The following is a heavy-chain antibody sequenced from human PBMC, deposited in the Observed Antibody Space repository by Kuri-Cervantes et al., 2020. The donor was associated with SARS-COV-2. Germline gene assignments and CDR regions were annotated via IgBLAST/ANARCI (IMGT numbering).Heavy chain of an antibody. Sequence: GESLKISCAASGFTFSGSAMHWVRQASGKGLEWVGRIRSKANSYATAYAASVKGRFTISRDDSKNTAYLQMNSLKTEDTAVYYYTRHCENCLDAAAFVPNGYWGQGTLVTVSS. CDR1: GFTFSGSA. J-gene: IGHJ4*02. CDR2: IRSKANSYAT. CDR3: TRHCENCLDAAAFVPNGY. D-gene: IGHD6-13*01. V-gene: IGHV3-73*01.